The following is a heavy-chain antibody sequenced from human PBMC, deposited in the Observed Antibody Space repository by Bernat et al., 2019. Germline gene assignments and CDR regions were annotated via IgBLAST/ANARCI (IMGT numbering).Heavy chain of an antibody. CDR3: ARDLGSSSQYYFDY. Sequence: QVQLQQSGPGLVKPSQTLSLTCAISGDSVSSNSAAWNWIRQSPSRGLEWLGRTYYRSKWYNDYAVSVKSRTTINPDTAKKPFSQQLNTVTAEDTAVYYCARDLGSSSQYYFDYWGQGTLVTVSS. V-gene: IGHV6-1*01. CDR2: TYYRSKWYN. CDR1: GDSVSSNSAA. J-gene: IGHJ4*02. D-gene: IGHD6-13*01.